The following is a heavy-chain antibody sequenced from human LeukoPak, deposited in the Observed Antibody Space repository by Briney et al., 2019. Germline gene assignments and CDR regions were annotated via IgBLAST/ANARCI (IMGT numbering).Heavy chain of an antibody. CDR3: ARVVFGVVISSFDY. D-gene: IGHD3-3*01. CDR2: IYHSGST. CDR1: GYSISSGYY. Sequence: KPSETLSLTCTVSGYSISSGYYWGWIRPPPGKGLEWIGSIYHSGSTYYIPSLKSRVTISVDTSKNQFSLKLSSVTAADTAVYYCARVVFGVVISSFDYWGQGTLVTVSS. J-gene: IGHJ4*02. V-gene: IGHV4-38-2*02.